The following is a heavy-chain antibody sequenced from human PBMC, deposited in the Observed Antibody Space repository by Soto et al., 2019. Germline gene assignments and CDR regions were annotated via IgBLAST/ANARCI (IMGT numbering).Heavy chain of an antibody. V-gene: IGHV3-30*03. Sequence: QAQLVESGGGVVQPGRSLRLSCAASGFAFSSYGMHWVRQAPGTGLEWVAVISYDGSLQHYADSVKGRFTISRGNSKNMVLLQMSSLRAEDTDVYYCVSDRGYGHASVPYSWGQGTLVSVSS. J-gene: IGHJ4*02. CDR3: VSDRGYGHASVPYS. CDR1: GFAFSSYG. CDR2: ISYDGSLQ. D-gene: IGHD5-18*01.